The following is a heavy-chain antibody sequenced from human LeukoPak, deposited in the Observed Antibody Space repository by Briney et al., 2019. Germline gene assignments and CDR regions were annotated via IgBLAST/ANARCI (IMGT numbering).Heavy chain of an antibody. Sequence: PGGSLRLSCAASGFTFSSYAMSWVRQAPGKGLEWVSAISGSGGSTYYADSVKGRFTISRDNSKNTLYLQMNSLRAEDTAVCYCAKDYYDSSGYGSHYGMDVWGQGTTVTVSS. CDR1: GFTFSSYA. D-gene: IGHD3-22*01. V-gene: IGHV3-23*01. J-gene: IGHJ6*02. CDR2: ISGSGGST. CDR3: AKDYYDSSGYGSHYGMDV.